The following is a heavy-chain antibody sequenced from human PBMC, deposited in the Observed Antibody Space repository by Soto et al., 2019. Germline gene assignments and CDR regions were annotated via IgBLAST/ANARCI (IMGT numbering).Heavy chain of an antibody. CDR1: GDDFNAYD. D-gene: IGHD6-13*01. CDR3: GRGPSPRAPAGGTPDYYAMDV. J-gene: IGHJ6*02. V-gene: IGHV1-8*02. CDR2: MNPINGAT. Sequence: ASVNVSCKTSGDDFNAYDINWVRPASGQVLERMGWMNPINGATGSARRFQGRVSMTRNTATGTAYFQLTSLRSDDSAVYYCGRGPSPRAPAGGTPDYYAMDVWGQGTTVRVSS.